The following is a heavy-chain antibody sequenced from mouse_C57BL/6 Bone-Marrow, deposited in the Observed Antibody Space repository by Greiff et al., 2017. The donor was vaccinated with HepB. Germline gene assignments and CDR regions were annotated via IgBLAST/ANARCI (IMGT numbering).Heavy chain of an antibody. J-gene: IGHJ2*01. V-gene: IGHV1-50*01. D-gene: IGHD1-1*01. CDR1: GYTFTSYW. CDR2: IDPSDSYT. Sequence: VQLQQSGAELVQPGASVKLSCKASGYTFTSYWMQWVKQRPGQGLEWIGEIDPSDSYTNYNQKFKGKATLTVDTSSSTAYMQLSSLTSEDSAVYYCARPLITAVVGGDYWRQGTTLTVSS. CDR3: ARPLITAVVGGDY.